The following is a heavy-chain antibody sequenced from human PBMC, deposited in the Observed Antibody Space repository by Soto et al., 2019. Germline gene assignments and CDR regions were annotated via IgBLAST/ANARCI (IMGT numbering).Heavy chain of an antibody. V-gene: IGHV1-18*01. J-gene: IGHJ6*03. CDR1: GYTFTSYA. CDR2: ISAYNGNT. CDR3: ARGFLEWSYYYYYMDV. Sequence: ASVKVSCKASGYTFTSYAMHWVRQAPGQGLEWMGWISAYNGNTNYAQNLQGRVTMTTDTSTSTAYMELRSLRSDDTAVYYCARGFLEWSYYYYYMDVWGKGTTVTVSS. D-gene: IGHD3-3*01.